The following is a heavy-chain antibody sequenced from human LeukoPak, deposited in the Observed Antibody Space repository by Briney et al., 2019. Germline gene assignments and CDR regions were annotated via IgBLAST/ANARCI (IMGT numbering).Heavy chain of an antibody. J-gene: IGHJ6*03. CDR3: ARDNGSGSYYKGGYYYMDV. CDR1: GGSISNYY. V-gene: IGHV4-59*01. D-gene: IGHD3-10*01. CDR2: ISYSAST. Sequence: SETLSLTCTVSGGSISNYYWSWIRQPPGKGLEWLGYISYSASTNYNPSLKSRVTISVDTSKNQFSPKLSSVTAADTAVYYCARDNGSGSYYKGGYYYMDVWGKGTTVTVSS.